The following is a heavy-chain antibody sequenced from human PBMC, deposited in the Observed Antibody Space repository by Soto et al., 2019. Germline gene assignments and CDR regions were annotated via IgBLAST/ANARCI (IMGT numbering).Heavy chain of an antibody. CDR3: ARARGSSQNLDT. J-gene: IGHJ5*02. Sequence: PSETLSLTCSVAGGSVNSGSYYWSWIRQPPGKGLEWIGYIYYRGITNYNPSLKGRVTISVDTSWNQFSLKLTSVTAADTAVYYCARARGSSQNLDTWGQGTLVTVSS. CDR1: GGSVNSGSYY. V-gene: IGHV4-61*01. D-gene: IGHD6-13*01. CDR2: IYYRGIT.